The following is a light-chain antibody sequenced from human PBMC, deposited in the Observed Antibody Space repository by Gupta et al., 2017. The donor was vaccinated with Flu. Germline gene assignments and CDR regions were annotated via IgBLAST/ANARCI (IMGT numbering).Light chain of an antibody. CDR3: QQYGSSPRT. V-gene: IGKV3-20*01. J-gene: IGKJ1*01. CDR1: QSVSSSC. Sequence: ELVLTQSPGTLSLSPGERATLSCRASQSVSSSCLAWYQQKPGQAPRLLIYGASSRATGIPDRFSGSGSGTDFTLTISRLEPEDFAVYYCQQYGSSPRTFGQGTKVEIK. CDR2: GAS.